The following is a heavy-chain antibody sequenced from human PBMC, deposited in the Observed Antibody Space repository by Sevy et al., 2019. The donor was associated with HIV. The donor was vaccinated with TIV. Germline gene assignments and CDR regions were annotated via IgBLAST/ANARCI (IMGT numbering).Heavy chain of an antibody. J-gene: IGHJ4*02. D-gene: IGHD6-13*01. V-gene: IGHV3-23*01. CDR1: GFSFSLYA. Sequence: GGSLRLSCVASGFSFSLYAMSWVRQAPGKGLEWVSDISGGGGSTYYADSVKGRFTISRDTSKNTLSLQMTSLRAEDTAVYYCAKEGTWYGRDYFDYWGQGTLVTVSS. CDR2: ISGGGGST. CDR3: AKEGTWYGRDYFDY.